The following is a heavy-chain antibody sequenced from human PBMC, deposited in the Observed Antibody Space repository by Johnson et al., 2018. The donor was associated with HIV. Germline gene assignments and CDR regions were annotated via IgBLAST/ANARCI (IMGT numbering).Heavy chain of an antibody. J-gene: IGHJ3*02. V-gene: IGHV3-11*04. CDR2: ISTSGSTI. D-gene: IGHD6-19*01. CDR3: ASCWGGGGWYAMGAFDI. CDR1: GFTFSDYY. Sequence: QMLLVESGGGLVKPGGSLRLSCAASGFTFSDYYMSWIRQAPGKGLEWISYISTSGSTIYYADSVKGRFTISRDNAKNSLYLQMNSLRAEDTAVYYCASCWGGGGWYAMGAFDIWGQGTMVTVSS.